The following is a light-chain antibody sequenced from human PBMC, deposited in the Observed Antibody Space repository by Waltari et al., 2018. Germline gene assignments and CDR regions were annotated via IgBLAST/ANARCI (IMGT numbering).Light chain of an antibody. CDR3: SSRDMSGDVV. J-gene: IGLJ2*01. CDR2: GKN. V-gene: IGLV3-19*01. Sequence: SSELTQDPAVSVALGQTVRITCHGDILRTFHANWCRQKPGQAPELVIYGKNNRPSGIPARFSASSSGTTTSLTITGAQAEDEADYYCSSRDMSGDVVFGGGTELTVL. CDR1: ILRTFH.